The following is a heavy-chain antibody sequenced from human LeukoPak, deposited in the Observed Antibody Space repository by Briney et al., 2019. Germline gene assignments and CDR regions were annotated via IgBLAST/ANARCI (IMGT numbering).Heavy chain of an antibody. J-gene: IGHJ3*02. CDR2: ISHSGTT. CDR3: ARPQFGVVITRDAFDI. V-gene: IGHV4-59*08. D-gene: IGHD3-22*01. CDR1: GGSISSYS. Sequence: PSETLSLTCIVSGGSISSYSWNWIRQSPGKGLEWVGYISHSGTTSYNPSLKSRVTISVDTSKNQLSLKLSSVTAADTAVYYCARPQFGVVITRDAFDIWGQGTMVTVSS.